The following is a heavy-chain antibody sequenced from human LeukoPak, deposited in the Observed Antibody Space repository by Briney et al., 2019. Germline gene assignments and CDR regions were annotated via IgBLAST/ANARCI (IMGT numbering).Heavy chain of an antibody. D-gene: IGHD6-13*01. Sequence: PGGSLRLSCAASGFTFSSYAMSRVRQAPGKGLEWDSASSGSGGSTYYADSVKGRFTISRDNSKNTLYLQMNSLRAEDTAVYYCAKGFRRQLVGYHPITWGQGTLVTVSS. CDR3: AKGFRRQLVGYHPIT. CDR2: SSGSGGST. J-gene: IGHJ4*02. CDR1: GFTFSSYA. V-gene: IGHV3-23*01.